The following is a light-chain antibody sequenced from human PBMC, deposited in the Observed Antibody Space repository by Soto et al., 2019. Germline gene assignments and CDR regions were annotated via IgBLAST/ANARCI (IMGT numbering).Light chain of an antibody. CDR3: PQTDSFPYT. CDR2: AAS. Sequence: DINMSQSPSSVSASVGDRVTITCRASHGITSWLVWYQQRPGKAPKLLIYAASSLQSGVPSRFSGSGSGTDFSLTISSLQPEDFATYYCPQTDSFPYTFGRGTKVDIK. J-gene: IGKJ2*01. CDR1: HGITSW. V-gene: IGKV1-12*01.